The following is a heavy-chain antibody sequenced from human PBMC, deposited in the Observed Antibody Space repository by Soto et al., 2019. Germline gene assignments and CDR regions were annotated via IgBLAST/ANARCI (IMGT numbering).Heavy chain of an antibody. V-gene: IGHV1-69*13. CDR1: GGTFSSYA. D-gene: IGHD5-12*01. Sequence: SVKVSCKASGGTFSSYAISWVRQAPGQGLEWMGGIIPIFGTANYAQKVQGRVTITADESTSTAYMELSSLRSEDTAVYYCERDLLDGYKHMAWGQGTLVTVSS. J-gene: IGHJ5*02. CDR2: IIPIFGTA. CDR3: ERDLLDGYKHMA.